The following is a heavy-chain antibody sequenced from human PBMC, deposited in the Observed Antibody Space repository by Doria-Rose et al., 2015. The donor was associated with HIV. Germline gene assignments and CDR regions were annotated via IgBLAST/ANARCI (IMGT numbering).Heavy chain of an antibody. CDR3: TTDRFFPS. CDR2: IKSKPDGGTT. V-gene: IGHV3-15*07. Sequence: NWVRQAPGKGLEWVGRIKSKPDGGTTEYAAPVKGRFSISRDDSKNTLSLQMNILKTEDTAAYYCTTDRFFPSWGQGTMVTVSS. D-gene: IGHD3-16*01. J-gene: IGHJ3*01.